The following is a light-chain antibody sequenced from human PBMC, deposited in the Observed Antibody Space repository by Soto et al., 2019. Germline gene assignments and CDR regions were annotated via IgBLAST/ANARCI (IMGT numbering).Light chain of an antibody. J-gene: IGKJ1*01. CDR3: HHYET. Sequence: EIVLSQSPGTLSLSPGERATLSCRASQSVSSRYLAWYQQKPGQAPRLLIYGASSRATGIPDRFSGSGSGTESTLTISRLEPEDFTVYYCHHYETFGQGTKVDVK. V-gene: IGKV3-20*01. CDR1: QSVSSRY. CDR2: GAS.